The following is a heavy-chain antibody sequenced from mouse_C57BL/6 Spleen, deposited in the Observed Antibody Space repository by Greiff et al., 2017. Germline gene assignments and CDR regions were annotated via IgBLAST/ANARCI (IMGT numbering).Heavy chain of an antibody. CDR3: AREKSYYSNFYWYFDV. V-gene: IGHV3-6*01. J-gene: IGHJ1*03. CDR2: ISYDGSN. Sequence: EVQLQQSGPGLVKPSQSLSLTCSVTGYSITSGYYWNWIRQFPGNKLEWLGYISYDGSNNYNPSLQNRISITRDTSKNQFFLKLNSVTTEDTATYYCAREKSYYSNFYWYFDVWGTGTTVTVSS. D-gene: IGHD2-5*01. CDR1: GYSITSGYY.